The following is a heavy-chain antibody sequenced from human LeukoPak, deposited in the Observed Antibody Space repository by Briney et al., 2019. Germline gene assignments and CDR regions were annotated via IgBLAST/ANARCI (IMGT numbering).Heavy chain of an antibody. CDR2: IKQDGSEK. CDR3: ARGSSGYYYVPPFDY. CDR1: GFTFSSYW. V-gene: IGHV3-7*04. Sequence: GGSLRLSCAASGFTFSSYWMSWVRQAPGKGLEWVANIKQDGSEKYYVDPVKGRFTISRDNAKNSLYLQMNSLRAEDTAVYYCARGSSGYYYVPPFDYWGQGTLVTVSS. D-gene: IGHD3-22*01. J-gene: IGHJ4*02.